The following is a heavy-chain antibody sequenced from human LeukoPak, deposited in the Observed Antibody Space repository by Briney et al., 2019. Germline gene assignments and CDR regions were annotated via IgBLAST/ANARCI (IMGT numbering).Heavy chain of an antibody. CDR2: INRDGSST. CDR3: AAGPPALAVAGTNMGLGY. J-gene: IGHJ4*02. CDR1: GFTFSSYW. V-gene: IGHV3-74*01. Sequence: GGSLRLSCAASGFTFSSYWMHWVRQPPGKGLVWVSRINRDGSSTSYADSVKGRFTISRDNAKNTLYLQMNSLRAEDTAVYYCAAGPPALAVAGTNMGLGYWGQGTLVTVSS. D-gene: IGHD6-19*01.